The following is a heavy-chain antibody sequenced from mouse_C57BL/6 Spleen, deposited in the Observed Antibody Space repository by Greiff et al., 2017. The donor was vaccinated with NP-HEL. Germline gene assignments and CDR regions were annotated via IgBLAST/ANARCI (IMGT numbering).Heavy chain of an antibody. CDR2: FYPGSGSI. CDR3: ARHEEAYGSPNYYAMDY. V-gene: IGHV1-62-2*01. D-gene: IGHD1-1*01. J-gene: IGHJ4*01. Sequence: VQLQQSGAELVKPGASVKLSCKASGYTFTEYTIHWVKQRSGQGLEWIGWFYPGSGSIKYNEKFKDKATLTADKSSSTVYMELSRLTSEDSAVYFCARHEEAYGSPNYYAMDYWGQGTSVTVSS. CDR1: GYTFTEYT.